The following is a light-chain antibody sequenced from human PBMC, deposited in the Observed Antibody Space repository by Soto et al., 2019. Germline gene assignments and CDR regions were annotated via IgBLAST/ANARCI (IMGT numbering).Light chain of an antibody. CDR3: NSYAGDIIRFV. CDR1: SSDVGAYKY. CDR2: EVS. Sequence: QSVLTQPASVSGSPGQSVTISCTGTSSDVGAYKYVSWYQQHPGKAPKLMMYEVSNRPSGVSNRFSGSKSGNTASLTISGLQADDEADYYCNSYAGDIIRFVFGTGTKVTVL. V-gene: IGLV2-14*01. J-gene: IGLJ1*01.